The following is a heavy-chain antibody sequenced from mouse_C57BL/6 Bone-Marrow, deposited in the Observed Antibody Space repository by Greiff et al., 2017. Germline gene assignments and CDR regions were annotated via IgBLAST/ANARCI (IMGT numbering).Heavy chain of an antibody. V-gene: IGHV5-16*01. CDR3: AKGFGYFDV. CDR1: GFTFSDYY. CDR2: INYDGSST. J-gene: IGHJ1*03. Sequence: EVMLEESEGGLVQPGSSMKLSCTASGFTFSDYYMAWVRQVPEKGLEWVANINYDGSSTYYLDSLKSRFIISRDNAKNILYLQMSSLKSEDAATYDCAKGFGYFDVWGKGTTVTVSS.